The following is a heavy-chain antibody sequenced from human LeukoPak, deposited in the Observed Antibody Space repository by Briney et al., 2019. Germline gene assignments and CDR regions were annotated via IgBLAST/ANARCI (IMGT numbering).Heavy chain of an antibody. CDR1: GFTFSSYG. D-gene: IGHD5-24*01. CDR2: IRYDGSNK. Sequence: PGGSLRLSCAASGFTFSSYGMHWVRQAPGKGLEWVAFIRYDGSNKYYADSVKGRFTISRDNSRNTLYLQMNSLGAEHTAVYYCAKDVFAERCLQSYFDYWGQGTLVTVSS. V-gene: IGHV3-30*02. CDR3: AKDVFAERCLQSYFDY. J-gene: IGHJ4*02.